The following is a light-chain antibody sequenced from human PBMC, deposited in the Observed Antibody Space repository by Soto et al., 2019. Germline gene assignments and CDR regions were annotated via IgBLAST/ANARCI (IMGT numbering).Light chain of an antibody. Sequence: EIVMTQSPATLSVSPGERATLSCRASQSVSSNLAWYQQKPGQAPRLLIYDASNRATGIPARFSGSGSGTDFTLTISSLEPEDFAVYYCQQRSSWQITFGQGTRLEIK. J-gene: IGKJ5*01. CDR2: DAS. V-gene: IGKV3D-11*02. CDR1: QSVSSN. CDR3: QQRSSWQIT.